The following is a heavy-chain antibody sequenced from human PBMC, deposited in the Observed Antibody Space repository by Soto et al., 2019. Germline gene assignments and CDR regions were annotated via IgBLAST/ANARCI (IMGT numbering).Heavy chain of an antibody. J-gene: IGHJ5*02. Sequence: PGESLTLSCPASTFTFISYAIHWVRQAPGKGLEWVAVISYNVSNTNYADTVKGRFTITTDNSKNTLYLQMSSLRAEDTAVYYCARARRIRLSHTYRWFDPWGQGTLVTVSS. CDR1: TFTFISYA. V-gene: IGHV3-30*04. CDR3: ARARRIRLSHTYRWFDP. CDR2: ISYNVSNT. D-gene: IGHD5-18*01.